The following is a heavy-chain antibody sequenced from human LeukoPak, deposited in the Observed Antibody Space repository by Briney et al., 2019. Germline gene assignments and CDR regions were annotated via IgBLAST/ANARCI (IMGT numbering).Heavy chain of an antibody. V-gene: IGHV3-23*01. CDR3: AKGLAAAGTCYFDY. CDR2: ISGTGGST. D-gene: IGHD6-13*01. Sequence: GGSLRLSCAASGFTFSSYAMSWVRQAPGKGLEWVSTISGTGGSTNYADSVKGRFTISRDTSKNTLFLQMNSLRAEDTAVYYCAKGLAAAGTCYFDYWGQGTLVTVSS. J-gene: IGHJ4*02. CDR1: GFTFSSYA.